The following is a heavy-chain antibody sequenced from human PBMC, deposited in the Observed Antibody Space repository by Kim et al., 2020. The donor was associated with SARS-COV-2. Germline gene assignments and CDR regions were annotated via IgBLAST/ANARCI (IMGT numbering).Heavy chain of an antibody. J-gene: IGHJ6*02. CDR3: ARDYGRWLQFVYYYYGMDV. CDR1: GFTFSDYY. D-gene: IGHD5-12*01. V-gene: IGHV3-11*01. Sequence: GGSLRLSCAASGFTFSDYYMSWIRQAPGKGLEWVSYISSSGSTIYYADSVKGRFTISRDNAKNSLYLQMNSLRAEDTAVYYCARDYGRWLQFVYYYYGMDVWGQGTTVTVSS. CDR2: ISSSGSTI.